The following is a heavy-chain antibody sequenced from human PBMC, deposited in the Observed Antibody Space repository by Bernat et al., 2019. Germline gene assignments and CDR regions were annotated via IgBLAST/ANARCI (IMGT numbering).Heavy chain of an antibody. D-gene: IGHD1-14*01. CDR2: IIPIFGTA. J-gene: IGHJ6*02. CDR1: GGTFSSYA. CDR3: ARDYSPVVGTYYYYGMDV. Sequence: QVQLVQSGAEVKKPGSSVKVSCKASGGTFSSYAISWVRQAPGQGLEWMGGIIPIFGTANYAQKFQGRVTTTADKSTSTAYMELSSLRSEDTAVYYCARDYSPVVGTYYYYGMDVWGQGTTVTVSS. V-gene: IGHV1-69*06.